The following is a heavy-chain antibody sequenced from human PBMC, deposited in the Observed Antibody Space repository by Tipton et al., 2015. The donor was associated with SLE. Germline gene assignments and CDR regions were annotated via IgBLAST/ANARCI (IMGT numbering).Heavy chain of an antibody. CDR1: GGSISSYY. CDR2: IYYSGST. V-gene: IGHV4-59*08. D-gene: IGHD1-26*01. J-gene: IGHJ4*02. CDR3: ARHRVGATYYFDY. Sequence: LRLSCTVSGGSISSYYWSWIRQPPGKGLEWIGYIYYSGSTNYNPSLKSRVTISVDTSKNQFSLKLSSVTAADTAVYYCARHRVGATYYFDYWGQGTLVTVS.